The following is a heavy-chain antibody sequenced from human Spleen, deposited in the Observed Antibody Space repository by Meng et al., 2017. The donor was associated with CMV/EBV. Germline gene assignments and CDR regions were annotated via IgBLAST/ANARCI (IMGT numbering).Heavy chain of an antibody. CDR1: GGSISSYY. V-gene: IGHV4-59*01. D-gene: IGHD6-6*01. CDR3: ARDRGSSIAARLALGQYYFDY. J-gene: IGHJ4*02. Sequence: LSCTVSGGSISSYYWSWIRQPPGKGLEWIGYIYYSGSTNYNPSLKSRVTISVDTSKNQFSLKLSSVTAADTAVYYCARDRGSSIAARLALGQYYFDYWGQGTLVTVSS. CDR2: IYYSGST.